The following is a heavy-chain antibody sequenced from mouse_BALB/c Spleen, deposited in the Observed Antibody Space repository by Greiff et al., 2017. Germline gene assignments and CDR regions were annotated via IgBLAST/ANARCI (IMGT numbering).Heavy chain of an antibody. D-gene: IGHD1-1*01. J-gene: IGHJ2*01. CDR2: IDPETGGT. CDR3: TSPSGSSYPFDY. CDR1: GYTFTDYE. Sequence: QVQLQQSGAELVRPGASVTLSCKASGYTFTDYEMHWVKQTPVHGLEWIGAIDPETGGTAYNQKFKGKATLTADKSSSTAYMELRSLTSEDSAVYYCTSPSGSSYPFDYWGQGTTLTVSS. V-gene: IGHV1-15*01.